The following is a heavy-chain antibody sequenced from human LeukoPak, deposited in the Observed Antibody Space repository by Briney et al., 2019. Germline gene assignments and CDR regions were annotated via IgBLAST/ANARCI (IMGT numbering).Heavy chain of an antibody. CDR3: ARAPEYGWGSYLLY. CDR2: MYHTGST. D-gene: IGHD3-10*01. Sequence: PSETLSLTCTVSGYSMSSGYYWGWIRQPPERGLEWIGSMYHTGSTYYNPSLKSRVTISVDTSKNQFYLKLSPVTAADTGVYYCARAPEYGWGSYLLYWGQGIQVTVSS. CDR1: GYSMSSGYY. J-gene: IGHJ4*02. V-gene: IGHV4-38-2*02.